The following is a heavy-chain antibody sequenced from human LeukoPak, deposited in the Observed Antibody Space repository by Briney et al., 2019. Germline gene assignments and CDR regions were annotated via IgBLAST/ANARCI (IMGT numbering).Heavy chain of an antibody. D-gene: IGHD3-3*01. Sequence: ASVKVSCKASGYTFTRYAMHWVRQAPGQRLEWMGWINAGNGNTKYSQEFQGRVTITRDTSASTAYMELSSLRSEDMAVYYCARGRAPLRFLEWFPNDAFDIWGQGTMVTVSS. J-gene: IGHJ3*02. V-gene: IGHV1-3*03. CDR3: ARGRAPLRFLEWFPNDAFDI. CDR1: GYTFTRYA. CDR2: INAGNGNT.